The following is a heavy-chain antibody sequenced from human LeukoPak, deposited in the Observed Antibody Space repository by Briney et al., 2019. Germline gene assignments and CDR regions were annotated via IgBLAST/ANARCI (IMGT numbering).Heavy chain of an antibody. CDR2: ITNSGGTI. CDR3: ARDYYGRFGY. V-gene: IGHV3-48*04. D-gene: IGHD3-10*01. Sequence: GGSLRLSCVASGFTFSSYAMNWVRQAPGKGPEWISYITNSGGTIYYADSVKGRFTISRDNAKNSLYLQMNSLRAEDTAVYYCARDYYGRFGYWGQGTLVTVSS. CDR1: GFTFSSYA. J-gene: IGHJ4*02.